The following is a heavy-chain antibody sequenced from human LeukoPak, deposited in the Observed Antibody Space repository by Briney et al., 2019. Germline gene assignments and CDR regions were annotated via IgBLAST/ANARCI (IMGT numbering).Heavy chain of an antibody. CDR2: ISSSGSTI. V-gene: IGHV3-11*01. J-gene: IGHJ6*02. D-gene: IGHD4-17*01. Sequence: GGSLRLSCAASGFTFSDYYMSWIRQAPGKGLEWVSYISSSGSTIYYADSVKGRFTISRDNAKNSLYLQMNSLRAEDAAVYYCARDSNGDYVQGYYGMDVWGQGTTVTVSS. CDR3: ARDSNGDYVQGYYGMDV. CDR1: GFTFSDYY.